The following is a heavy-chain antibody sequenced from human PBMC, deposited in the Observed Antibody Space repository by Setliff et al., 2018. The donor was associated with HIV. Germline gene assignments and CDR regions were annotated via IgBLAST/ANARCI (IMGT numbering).Heavy chain of an antibody. CDR2: IIPILGIA. CDR3: AAGGASSTDHLSSFSERSLYILDS. Sequence: GASVKVSCKVSGYTLTELSMHWVRQAPGKGLEWMGGIIPILGIANYAQKFQGRVTITTDESTSTAYMELSSLRSEDTAVYYCAAGGASSTDHLSSFSERSLYILDSWGQGTLVTVSS. J-gene: IGHJ4*02. V-gene: IGHV1-69*10. D-gene: IGHD2-2*01. CDR1: GYTLTELS.